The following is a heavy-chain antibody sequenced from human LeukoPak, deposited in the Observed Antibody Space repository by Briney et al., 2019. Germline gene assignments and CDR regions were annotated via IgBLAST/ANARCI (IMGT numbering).Heavy chain of an antibody. CDR3: ARDSRDYGMDV. CDR1: GGTFSSYA. J-gene: IGHJ6*02. Sequence: ASVKVSCKASGGTFSSYAISWVRQAPGQGLEWMGRIIPILGIANYAQKFQGRVTITADKSTSTAYMELSSLRSEDTAVYYCARDSRDYGMDVWGQGTTVTVSS. V-gene: IGHV1-69*04. CDR2: IIPILGIA.